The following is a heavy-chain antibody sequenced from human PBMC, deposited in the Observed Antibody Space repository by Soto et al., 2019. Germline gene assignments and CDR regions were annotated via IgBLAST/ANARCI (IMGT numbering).Heavy chain of an antibody. CDR1: GFTFSSYS. J-gene: IGHJ5*02. D-gene: IGHD3-22*01. V-gene: IGHV3-48*01. CDR2: ISSSSRTI. CDR3: ARDRFDYYDSSGYWRFDP. Sequence: EVQLVEPGGGLVQPGGSLRLSCAASGFTFSSYSMNWVRQAPGKGLEWVSYISSSSRTIYYADSVKGRFTISRDNAKNSLYLQMNSLRAEDTAVYYCARDRFDYYDSSGYWRFDPWGQGTLVTVSS.